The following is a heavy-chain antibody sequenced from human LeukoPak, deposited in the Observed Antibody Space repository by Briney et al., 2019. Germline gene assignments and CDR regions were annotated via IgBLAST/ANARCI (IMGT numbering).Heavy chain of an antibody. D-gene: IGHD3-10*01. Sequence: PGGSLRLSCAASGFTFSDYYMSWIRQAPGKGLEWVSYISSSGSTIYYADSVKGRFTISRDNAKNSLYLQMNSLRAEDTAVYYCARASGRRGVITTGWYYFDYWGQGTLVTVSS. CDR2: ISSSGSTI. J-gene: IGHJ4*02. CDR3: ARASGRRGVITTGWYYFDY. V-gene: IGHV3-11*01. CDR1: GFTFSDYY.